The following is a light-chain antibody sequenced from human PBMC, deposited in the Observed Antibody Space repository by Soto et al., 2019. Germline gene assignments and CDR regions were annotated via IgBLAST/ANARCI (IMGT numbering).Light chain of an antibody. V-gene: IGKV3-11*01. CDR1: QSVSNNY. Sequence: EIFLTQSPYTLALSPGERATLTCRASQSVSNNYLAWYQQKPGQAPRLLIYGASNRATGIPDRFSGSGSGTDFTLTISSLEPEDIAVYYCQQRSNWRVTFGGGTKVDIK. CDR3: QQRSNWRVT. J-gene: IGKJ4*01. CDR2: GAS.